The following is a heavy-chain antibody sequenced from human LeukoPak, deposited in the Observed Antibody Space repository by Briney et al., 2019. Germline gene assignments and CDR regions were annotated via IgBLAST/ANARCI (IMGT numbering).Heavy chain of an antibody. CDR2: IIPILGIA. D-gene: IGHD6-13*01. V-gene: IGHV1-69*04. CDR1: GGTFSSYA. J-gene: IGHJ4*02. CDR3: ERDFHRRIAAAGHFDY. Sequence: SVKVSCKASGGTFSSYAISWVRQAPGQGLEWMGRIIPILGIANYAQKFQGRVTITADKSTSTAYMELSSLRSEDTAVYYCERDFHRRIAAAGHFDYWSQGTLVTVSS.